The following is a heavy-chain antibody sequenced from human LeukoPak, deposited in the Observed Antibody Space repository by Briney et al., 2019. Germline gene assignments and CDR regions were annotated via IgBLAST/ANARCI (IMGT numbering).Heavy chain of an antibody. CDR2: ISGSGGST. D-gene: IGHD3-22*01. J-gene: IGHJ1*01. CDR3: ARGTYYYDSSGYYSVPAEYFQH. V-gene: IGHV3-23*01. Sequence: SGGSLRLSCAASGFTFSSYAMSWVRQAPGKGLEWVSAISGSGGSTYYADSVKGRFTISRDNSKNTLYLQMNSLRAEDTAVYYCARGTYYYDSSGYYSVPAEYFQHWGQGTLVTVSS. CDR1: GFTFSSYA.